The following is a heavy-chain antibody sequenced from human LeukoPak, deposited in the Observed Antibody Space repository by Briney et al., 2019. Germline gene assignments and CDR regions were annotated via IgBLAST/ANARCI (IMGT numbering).Heavy chain of an antibody. CDR2: INPSGGST. Sequence: ASVKLSCKASVYTFTSYFLHWVRQAPGQGLEWIGVINPSGGSTSYAQKLEGRVMMTRDTSTSTVYMELTSLRSEDTAEYYCARTSVTRGDAFDIWGQGTTVTVRS. CDR1: VYTFTSYF. D-gene: IGHD1-1*01. J-gene: IGHJ3*02. V-gene: IGHV1-46*04. CDR3: ARTSVTRGDAFDI.